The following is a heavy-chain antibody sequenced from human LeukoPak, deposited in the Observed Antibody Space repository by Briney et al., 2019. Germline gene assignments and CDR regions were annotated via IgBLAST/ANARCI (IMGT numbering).Heavy chain of an antibody. CDR3: ARGVDSSSSGFDY. CDR1: GFTFSTYT. J-gene: IGHJ4*02. CDR2: ISSSSSYI. D-gene: IGHD6-6*01. Sequence: GGSLRLSCAASGFTFSTYTMSWVRQAPGKGLEWVSSISSSSSYIYYADSVKGRFTISRDNAKNSLYLQMNSLRAEDTAVYYCARGVDSSSSGFDYWGQGTLVTVSS. V-gene: IGHV3-21*01.